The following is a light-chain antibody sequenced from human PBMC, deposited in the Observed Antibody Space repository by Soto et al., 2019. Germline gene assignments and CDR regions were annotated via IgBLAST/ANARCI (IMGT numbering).Light chain of an antibody. V-gene: IGKV3-20*01. CDR1: QSVSYY. J-gene: IGKJ1*01. CDR3: QQYGRSPTWT. CDR2: DAS. Sequence: EIVLTQSPGTLPLSAEERATLSCRASQSVSYYLAWYQQKPGQAPRLLIYDASSRATGVPDRFSGSGSGTDFSLTISRLEPEDFAMYYCQQYGRSPTWTFGQGTKVDIK.